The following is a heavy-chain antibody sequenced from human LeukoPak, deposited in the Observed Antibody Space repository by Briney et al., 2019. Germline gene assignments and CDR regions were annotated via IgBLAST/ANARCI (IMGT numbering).Heavy chain of an antibody. CDR3: ARDSSDGNYFDY. CDR2: IYYSGST. V-gene: IGHV4-59*01. Sequence: PSETLSLTCTVSSGSTSSYHWSWIRQPPGKGLEWIGYIYYSGSTNYNPSLKSRVTISVDRSKNQFSLKLSSVTAADTAMYYCARDSSDGNYFDYWGQGTLVTVSS. J-gene: IGHJ4*02. CDR1: SGSTSSYH.